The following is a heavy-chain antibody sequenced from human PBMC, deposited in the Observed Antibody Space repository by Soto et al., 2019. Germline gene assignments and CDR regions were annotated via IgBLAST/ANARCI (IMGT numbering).Heavy chain of an antibody. Sequence: ASVMVSCKTSGYTFTSLGISWVRQAPGRGLEWMGWISAYNGNTNYAQKFQGRVTLTTDTSTSTAYMELRSLRSDDTAVYYCARPTGGGPTSSFDYWGQGILVTVSS. CDR1: GYTFTSLG. J-gene: IGHJ4*01. CDR3: ARPTGGGPTSSFDY. CDR2: ISAYNGNT. V-gene: IGHV1-18*01. D-gene: IGHD1-26*01.